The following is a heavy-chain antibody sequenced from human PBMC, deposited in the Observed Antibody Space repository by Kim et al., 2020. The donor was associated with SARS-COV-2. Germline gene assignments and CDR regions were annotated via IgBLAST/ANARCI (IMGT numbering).Heavy chain of an antibody. Sequence: KGRFTNSRDNSKNTLYLQVNSLRAEDTAVYYCARPYGAGSYYIRHCGMDVWGQGTTVTVSS. D-gene: IGHD3-10*01. CDR3: ARPYGAGSYYIRHCGMDV. V-gene: IGHV3-30*07. J-gene: IGHJ6*02.